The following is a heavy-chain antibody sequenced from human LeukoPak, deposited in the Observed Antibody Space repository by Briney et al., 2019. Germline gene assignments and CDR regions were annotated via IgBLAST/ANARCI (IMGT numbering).Heavy chain of an antibody. D-gene: IGHD6-6*01. CDR1: GGSISSYY. CDR2: IYYSGST. J-gene: IGHJ4*02. V-gene: IGHV4-59*01. CDR3: ARLTRRSIAARPFDY. Sequence: PSETLSLTCTVSGGSISSYYWSWIRQPPGKGLEWIGYIYYSGSTNYNPSLKSRVTISVDTSKNQFSLKLSSVTAADTAEYYCARLTRRSIAARPFDYWGQGTLVTVSS.